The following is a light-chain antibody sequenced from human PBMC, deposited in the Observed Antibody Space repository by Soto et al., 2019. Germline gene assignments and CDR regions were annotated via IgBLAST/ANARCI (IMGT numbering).Light chain of an antibody. V-gene: IGKV4-1*01. Sequence: DIVMTQSPASLAVSLGERATIHCKSSQSVLNSSNNKNYLAWYQQKPGQPPKLLIYWASTRESGVPDRFSGSGSGTDFTLTISSLQAEDVAVYFCQQYYSTPRTFGQGTKVEIK. CDR3: QQYYSTPRT. J-gene: IGKJ1*01. CDR1: QSVLNSSNNKNY. CDR2: WAS.